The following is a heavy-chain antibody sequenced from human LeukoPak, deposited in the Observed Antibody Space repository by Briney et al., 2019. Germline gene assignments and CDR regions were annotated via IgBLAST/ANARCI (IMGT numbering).Heavy chain of an antibody. Sequence: SEALSLTRTVSGGSISTYYWSWIRQPPGKGLEWIGYIYYSGSTNFNPSLKSRVTISVDTSKNQFSLKLSSVTAADTAVYYCARHFSGSYYEVSAFDIWGQGTMVTVSS. CDR1: GGSISTYY. V-gene: IGHV4-59*08. CDR2: IYYSGST. CDR3: ARHFSGSYYEVSAFDI. D-gene: IGHD1-26*01. J-gene: IGHJ3*02.